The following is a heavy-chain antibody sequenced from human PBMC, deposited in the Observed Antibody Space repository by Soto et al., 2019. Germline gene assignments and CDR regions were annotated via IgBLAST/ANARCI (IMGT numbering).Heavy chain of an antibody. Sequence: EVQLVESGGGLVQPGGSLRLSCAASVFTFSSYSMNWVRQAPGKGLEWVSYISSSSSTIYYADSVKGRFTISRDNAKNSLYLQMNSLRAEDTAVYYCARGSMADFDYWGQGTLVTVSS. CDR3: ARGSMADFDY. V-gene: IGHV3-48*01. CDR2: ISSSSSTI. D-gene: IGHD3-10*01. J-gene: IGHJ4*02. CDR1: VFTFSSYS.